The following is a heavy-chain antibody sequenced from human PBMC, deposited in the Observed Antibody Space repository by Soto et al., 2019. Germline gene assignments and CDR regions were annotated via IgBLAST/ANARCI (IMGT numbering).Heavy chain of an antibody. CDR2: INHSGST. CDR1: GGSFSGYY. D-gene: IGHD2-2*01. V-gene: IGHV4-34*01. J-gene: IGHJ4*02. Sequence: QVQLQQWGAGLLKPSETLSLTCAVYGGSFSGYYWSWIRQPPGKGLEWIGEINHSGSTNYNPSLKSRVTISVDTSKNQFSLKLSSVTAADTAVYYWASGLVVVPAAYGAFDYWGQGTLVTVSS. CDR3: ASGLVVVPAAYGAFDY.